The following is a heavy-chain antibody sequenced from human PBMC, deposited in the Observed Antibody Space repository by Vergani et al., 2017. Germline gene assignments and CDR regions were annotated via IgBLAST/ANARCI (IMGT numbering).Heavy chain of an antibody. Sequence: QVQLVESGGGLVKPGGSLRLSCAASGFTFSDYYMSWIRQAPGKGLEWVSYISSSSSYTNYADSVKGRFTISRDNAKNSLYLQMNSLRAEDTAVYYCARDLARYLNSSSWSPDYYYYGMDVWGQGTTVTVSS. D-gene: IGHD6-13*01. CDR2: ISSSSSYT. CDR1: GFTFSDYY. CDR3: ARDLARYLNSSSWSPDYYYYGMDV. V-gene: IGHV3-11*05. J-gene: IGHJ6*02.